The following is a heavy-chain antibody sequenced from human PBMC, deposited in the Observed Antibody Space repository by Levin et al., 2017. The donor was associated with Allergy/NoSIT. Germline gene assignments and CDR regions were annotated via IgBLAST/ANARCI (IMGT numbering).Heavy chain of an antibody. CDR2: IKQDGSEK. V-gene: IGHV3-7*01. Sequence: GESLKISCAASGFTFSSYWMSWVRQAPGKGLEWVANIKQDGSEKYYVDSVKGRFTISRDNAKNSLYLQMNSLRAEDTAVYYCAREADYGDLNGDRGCFDYWGQGTLVTVSS. J-gene: IGHJ4*02. CDR3: AREADYGDLNGDRGCFDY. CDR1: GFTFSSYW. D-gene: IGHD4-17*01.